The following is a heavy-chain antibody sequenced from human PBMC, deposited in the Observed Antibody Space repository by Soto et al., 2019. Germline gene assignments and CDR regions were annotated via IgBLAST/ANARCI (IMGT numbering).Heavy chain of an antibody. V-gene: IGHV5-51*01. CDR3: ARRAGIYGDRRYHHAAFDI. Sequence: PGESLKISCKGSGYSFTSYWICWVRQMPGKGLEWMGIIYPGDSDTRYSPSFQGQVTISADKSISTAYLQWSSLKASDTAMYYCARRAGIYGDRRYHHAAFDIRGQRTMVTVSS. J-gene: IGHJ3*02. CDR1: GYSFTSYW. CDR2: IYPGDSDT. D-gene: IGHD4-17*01.